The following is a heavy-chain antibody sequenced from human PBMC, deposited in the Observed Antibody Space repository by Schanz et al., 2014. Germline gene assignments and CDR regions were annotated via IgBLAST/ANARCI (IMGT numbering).Heavy chain of an antibody. Sequence: EVQLLESGGGLVQPGGSLKLSCAASGFTFSSYAMSWVRQAPGRGLEWVSIIFTDGRTYYADSVKGRFTISRDSSKNTLFLQMNSLRTEDTAVYYCARLDPYCRSGTCSRAFDFWGQGTLXTVSS. D-gene: IGHD2-15*01. V-gene: IGHV3-66*02. CDR1: GFTFSSYA. CDR3: ARLDPYCRSGTCSRAFDF. J-gene: IGHJ4*02. CDR2: IFTDGRT.